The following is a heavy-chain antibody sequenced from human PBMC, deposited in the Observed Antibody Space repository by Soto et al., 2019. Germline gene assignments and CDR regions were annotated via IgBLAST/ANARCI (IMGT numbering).Heavy chain of an antibody. CDR3: ARGRTHYDILTGPDYYFDY. CDR2: IYYSGST. CDR1: GGSISSYY. D-gene: IGHD3-9*01. V-gene: IGHV4-59*01. J-gene: IGHJ4*02. Sequence: PSETLSLTCTVSGGSISSYYWSWIRQPPGKGLEWIGYIYYSGSTNYNPSLKSRVTMTRDTSTSTVYMELSSLRSEDTAVYYCARGRTHYDILTGPDYYFDYWGQGTLVTVSS.